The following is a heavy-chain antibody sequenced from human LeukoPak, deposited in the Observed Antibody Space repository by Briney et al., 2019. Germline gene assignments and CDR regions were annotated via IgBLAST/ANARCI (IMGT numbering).Heavy chain of an antibody. Sequence: SETLSLTCAVYGGSFSGYYWSWIRQPPGKGLEWIGEINHSGSTYYNPSLKSRVTISVDTSKNQFSLKLSSVTAADTAVYYCGRVDGDRFFDYWGQGTLVTVSS. CDR3: GRVDGDRFFDY. CDR1: GGSFSGYY. CDR2: INHSGST. J-gene: IGHJ4*02. D-gene: IGHD4-17*01. V-gene: IGHV4-34*01.